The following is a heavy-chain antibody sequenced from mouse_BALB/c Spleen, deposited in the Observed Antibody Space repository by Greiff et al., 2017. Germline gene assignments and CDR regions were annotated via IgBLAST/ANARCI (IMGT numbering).Heavy chain of an antibody. J-gene: IGHJ4*01. Sequence: DVKLVESGGGLVQPGGSLKLSCAASGFTFSSYTMSWVRQTPEKRLEWVAYISNGGGSTYYQDTVKGRFTMSRDTAKNTLYLQMSRLTSEDTAMYYCARHPYNVDSFDYWGQGTSVTVSS. V-gene: IGHV5-12-2*01. CDR3: ARHPYNVDSFDY. CDR1: GFTFSSYT. D-gene: IGHD1-3*01. CDR2: ISNGGGST.